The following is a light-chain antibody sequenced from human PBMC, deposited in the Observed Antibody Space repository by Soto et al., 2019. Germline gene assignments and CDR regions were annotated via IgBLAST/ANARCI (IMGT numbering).Light chain of an antibody. Sequence: DIPMTQSPSTLSASVGDRVTITCRASQSISTWLAWYQQKPGTAPKLLIYRASNLESGVPSRFSGSGSGTELTLTISSLQPDDFATYYCQQYTTYSGTFGPGTKVDIK. CDR2: RAS. CDR3: QQYTTYSGT. CDR1: QSISTW. V-gene: IGKV1-5*03. J-gene: IGKJ3*01.